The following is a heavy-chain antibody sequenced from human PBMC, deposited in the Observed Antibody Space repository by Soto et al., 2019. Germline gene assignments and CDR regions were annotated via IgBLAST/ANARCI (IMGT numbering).Heavy chain of an antibody. D-gene: IGHD6-19*01. CDR1: GFTFSSYA. CDR3: AKAAPYSSGWYDFEGDWYFDL. V-gene: IGHV3-23*01. CDR2: ISGSGGST. J-gene: IGHJ2*01. Sequence: EVQLLESGGGLVQPGGSLRLSCAASGFTFSSYAMSWVRQAPGKGLEWVSAISGSGGSTYYADSVKGRFTISRDKSKNTLYRQMNSLRAEDTAVYYCAKAAPYSSGWYDFEGDWYFDLWGRGTLVTVSS.